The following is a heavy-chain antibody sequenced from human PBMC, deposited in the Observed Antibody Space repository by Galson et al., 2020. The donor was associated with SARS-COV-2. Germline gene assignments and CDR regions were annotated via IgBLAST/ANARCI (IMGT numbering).Heavy chain of an antibody. D-gene: IGHD1-26*01. CDR3: ARDCKGCQSGSVWIYGMDV. CDR2: MYYSGSA. Sequence: ASETLSLTCTVSGGTIGFYYWSWIRQPPGKVLEWLGYMYYSGSANYNPSLKSRVTISVDPSKNQFSLKLSSVTAADTAVYYCARDCKGCQSGSVWIYGMDVWGQGTTVTVSS. CDR1: GGTIGFYY. V-gene: IGHV4-59*01. J-gene: IGHJ6*02.